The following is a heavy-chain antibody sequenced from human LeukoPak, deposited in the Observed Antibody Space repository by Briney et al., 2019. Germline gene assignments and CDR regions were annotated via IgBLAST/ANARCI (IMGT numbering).Heavy chain of an antibody. CDR3: ARVGYSYGTWGDYYYGMDV. J-gene: IGHJ6*02. CDR1: DGSITSYY. V-gene: IGHV4-59*08. CDR2: IYYSGNT. D-gene: IGHD5-18*01. Sequence: SETQSLTCTVSDGSITSYYWNWIRQPPGKGLEWIGYIYYSGNTNYNPSLKSRVTISVDTSKNQFSLTLASVTAADTAVYYCARVGYSYGTWGDYYYGMDVWGQGTTVTVSS.